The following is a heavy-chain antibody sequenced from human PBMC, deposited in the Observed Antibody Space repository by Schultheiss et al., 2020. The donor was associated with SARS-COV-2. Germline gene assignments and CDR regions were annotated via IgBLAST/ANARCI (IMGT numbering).Heavy chain of an antibody. V-gene: IGHV3-73*01. J-gene: IGHJ6*04. D-gene: IGHD1-14*01. CDR3: AKDTTQDV. CDR1: GFTFSGSA. CDR2: IRSKANSYAT. Sequence: GGSLRLSCAASGFTFSGSAMHWVRQASGKGLEWVGRIRSKANSYATAYAASVKGRFTISRDNSKNTLYLQMNSLRAEDTAVYYCAKDTTQDVWGKGTTVTVSS.